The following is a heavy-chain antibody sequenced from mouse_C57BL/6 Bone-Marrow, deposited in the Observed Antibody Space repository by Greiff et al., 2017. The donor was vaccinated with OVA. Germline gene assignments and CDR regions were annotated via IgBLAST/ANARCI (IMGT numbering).Heavy chain of an antibody. CDR1: GYTFTSYW. Sequence: QVQLQQPGAELVKPGASVKLSCKASGYTFTSYWMHWVKQRPGQGLEWIGMIHPNSGSTNYNEKFKSKATLTVDNSSSTAYMQLSSLTSEDSAVYYCAREILRPAWFAYWGQGTLVTVSA. CDR3: AREILRPAWFAY. V-gene: IGHV1-64*01. CDR2: IHPNSGST. J-gene: IGHJ3*01. D-gene: IGHD1-2*01.